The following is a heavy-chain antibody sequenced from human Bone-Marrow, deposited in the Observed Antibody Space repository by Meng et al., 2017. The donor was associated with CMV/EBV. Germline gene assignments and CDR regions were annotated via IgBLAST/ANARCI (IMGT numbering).Heavy chain of an antibody. CDR2: SNAGNGNT. D-gene: IGHD2-2*01. J-gene: IGHJ6*02. Sequence: ASVKVSCKASGYTFTSYAMHWVRQAPGQRLEWMGWSNAGNGNTKYSQEFQGRVTITRDTSASTAYMELSSLRSEDMAVYYCASTVVVPAATSYYYYYYGMDVWGQGTTVTVSS. V-gene: IGHV1-3*02. CDR1: GYTFTSYA. CDR3: ASTVVVPAATSYYYYYYGMDV.